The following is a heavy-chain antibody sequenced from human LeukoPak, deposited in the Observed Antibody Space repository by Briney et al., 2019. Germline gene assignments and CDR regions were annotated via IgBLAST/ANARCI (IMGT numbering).Heavy chain of an antibody. V-gene: IGHV3-74*01. CDR1: GFTFSSYW. Sequence: GGSLRLSCAASGFTFSSYWMHWVRQAPGKGLVWVSRINSDGSSTSYADSVKGRFTISRDNAKNTLYLQMNSLRAEDTAVYYCARVGVRYCSSTSCYVPYFDYWGQGTLVTVSS. J-gene: IGHJ4*02. CDR2: INSDGSST. D-gene: IGHD2-2*01. CDR3: ARVGVRYCSSTSCYVPYFDY.